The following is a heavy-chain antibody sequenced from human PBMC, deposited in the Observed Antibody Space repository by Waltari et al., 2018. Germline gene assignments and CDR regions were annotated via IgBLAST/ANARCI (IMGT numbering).Heavy chain of an antibody. CDR3: AKQKIAARPYYFDY. D-gene: IGHD6-6*01. CDR2: IDSGGSST. V-gene: IGHV3-23*03. CDR1: GFTFSSYA. J-gene: IGHJ4*02. Sequence: EVQLLESGGGLVQPGGSLRLSCAASGFTFSSYAMSWVRQAPGKGLEWVSVIDSGGSSTYYADSVKGRFTISRDNSKNTLYLQMNSLRAEDTAVYYCAKQKIAARPYYFDYWGQGTLVTVSS.